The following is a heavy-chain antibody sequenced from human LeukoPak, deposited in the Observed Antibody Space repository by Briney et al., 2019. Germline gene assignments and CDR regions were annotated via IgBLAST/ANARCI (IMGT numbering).Heavy chain of an antibody. CDR2: IIPISGTT. CDR3: ARRLRLGGNWFDP. CDR1: GGTFTSYA. D-gene: IGHD2-21*01. J-gene: IGHJ5*02. Sequence: ASVKVSCKTSGGTFTSYAITWVRQAPGQGLEWMGKIIPISGTTDYAQKFQGRVTFTADESTSTAYMELSSLRSEDTALYYCARRLRLGGNWFDPWGQGTLVTVSS. V-gene: IGHV1-69*13.